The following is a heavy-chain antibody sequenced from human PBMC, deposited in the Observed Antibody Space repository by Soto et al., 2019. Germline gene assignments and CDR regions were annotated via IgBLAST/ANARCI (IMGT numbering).Heavy chain of an antibody. CDR3: ARAIVGASGIPRYGMDV. Sequence: GGSLRLSCAASGFTFRSYWMSWVRQAPGKGLEWVANIKQDGSEKYYVDSVKGRFTISRDNAKNSLYLQMSSLRVEDTAVYYCARAIVGASGIPRYGMDVWGRGTTVTVSS. CDR2: IKQDGSEK. J-gene: IGHJ6*02. CDR1: GFTFRSYW. D-gene: IGHD1-26*01. V-gene: IGHV3-7*04.